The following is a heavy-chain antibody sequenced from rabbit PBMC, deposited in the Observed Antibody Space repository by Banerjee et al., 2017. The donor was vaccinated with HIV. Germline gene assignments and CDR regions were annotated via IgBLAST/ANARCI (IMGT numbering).Heavy chain of an antibody. D-gene: IGHD1-1*01. J-gene: IGHJ6*01. Sequence: QEQVEESGGDLVKPEGSLTLTCKASGFSLSNNYVMCWVRQAPGKGLEWIGCIYTGNGGTYYASWAKGRFTISKTSSTTVTLQMTSLTAADTATYFCASSTDAYYKGMNLWGPGTLVTVS. CDR2: IYTGNGGT. CDR1: GFSLSNNYV. V-gene: IGHV1S45*01. CDR3: ASSTDAYYKGMNL.